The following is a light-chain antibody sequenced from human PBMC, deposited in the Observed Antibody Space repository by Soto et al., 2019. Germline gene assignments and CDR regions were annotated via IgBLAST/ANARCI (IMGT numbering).Light chain of an antibody. CDR2: TVT. Sequence: ALTQPRSVSGSPGQSVTISCTGTSSDVGGYNYVSWYQQHPGKAPKLMIYTVTKRPSGVPDRFSGSKSDNTASLTISGLQADDEADHYCCSYAGSSSYVFGTGTKLTVL. CDR3: CSYAGSSSYV. V-gene: IGLV2-11*01. J-gene: IGLJ1*01. CDR1: SSDVGGYNY.